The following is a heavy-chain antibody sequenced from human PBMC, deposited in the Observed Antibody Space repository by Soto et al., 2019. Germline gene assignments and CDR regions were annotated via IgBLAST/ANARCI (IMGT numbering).Heavy chain of an antibody. Sequence: ASVKVSFKVSGYTLTELSMHWVRQAPGKGLEWMGGFDPEDGETIYAQKFQGRVTMTEDTSTDTAYMELSSLRSEDTAVYYCATSYYGSGSRAPYYFDYWGQGTLVTVSS. D-gene: IGHD3-10*01. CDR1: GYTLTELS. J-gene: IGHJ4*02. CDR2: FDPEDGET. V-gene: IGHV1-24*01. CDR3: ATSYYGSGSRAPYYFDY.